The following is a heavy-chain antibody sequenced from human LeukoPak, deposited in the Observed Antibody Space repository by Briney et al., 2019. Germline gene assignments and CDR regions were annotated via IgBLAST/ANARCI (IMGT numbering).Heavy chain of an antibody. CDR3: ARDLGGLSITDGFDI. CDR2: INPNNGAT. V-gene: IGHV1-2*02. Sequence: EASVKVSCKASGYTFTGYYMHWVRQAPGQGLEWMGWINPNNGATNCAQNFQGRVTMTRDTSISTAYMELSRVKSDDTAVYYCARDLGGLSITDGFDIWGQGTMVTVSS. D-gene: IGHD2-15*01. J-gene: IGHJ3*02. CDR1: GYTFTGYY.